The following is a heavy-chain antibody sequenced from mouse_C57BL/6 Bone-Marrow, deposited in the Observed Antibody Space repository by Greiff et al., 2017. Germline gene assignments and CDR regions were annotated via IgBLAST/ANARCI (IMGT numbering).Heavy chain of an antibody. D-gene: IGHD1-1*01. V-gene: IGHV1-82*01. J-gene: IGHJ2*01. CDR1: GYAFSSSW. CDR2: IYPGDGDT. Sequence: VQLQQSGPELVKPGASVKISCKASGYAFSSSWMNWVKQRPGKGLEWIGRIYPGDGDTNYNEKFKGKATLTADKSSSTAYMELRSLTSEDSAVYFCARGSYGSRFDYWGQGTTLTVSS. CDR3: ARGSYGSRFDY.